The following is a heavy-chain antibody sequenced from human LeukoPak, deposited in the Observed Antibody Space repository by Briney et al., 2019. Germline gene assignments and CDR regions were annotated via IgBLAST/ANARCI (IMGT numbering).Heavy chain of an antibody. J-gene: IGHJ4*02. V-gene: IGHV3-23*01. CDR1: GLTFNNYA. Sequence: GGSLRLSCAASGLTFNNYAMSWVRQAPGKGLEGVSDISGSGGVTHYADSVKGRFTISRDNSKNTLYLQMNSLGAEDTAVYYCAKSVGWVKYYFDYWGQGTLVTVSS. CDR2: ISGSGGVT. CDR3: AKSVGWVKYYFDY. D-gene: IGHD6-19*01.